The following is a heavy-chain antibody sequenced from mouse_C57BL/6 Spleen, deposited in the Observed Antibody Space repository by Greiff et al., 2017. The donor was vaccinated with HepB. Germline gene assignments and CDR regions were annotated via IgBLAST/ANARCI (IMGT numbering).Heavy chain of an antibody. J-gene: IGHJ4*01. CDR1: GYAFSSYW. D-gene: IGHD2-2*01. CDR2: IYPGDGDT. CDR3: ARPDSDYGSDYYAMDY. Sequence: QVQLQQSGAELVKPGASVKISCKASGYAFSSYWMNWVKQRPGKGLEWIGQIYPGDGDTNYNGKFKGKATLTADKSSSTAYMQLSSLTSEDSAVYFCARPDSDYGSDYYAMDYWGQGTSVTVSS. V-gene: IGHV1-80*01.